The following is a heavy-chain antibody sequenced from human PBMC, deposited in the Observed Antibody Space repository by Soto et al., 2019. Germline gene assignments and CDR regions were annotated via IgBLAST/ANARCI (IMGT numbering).Heavy chain of an antibody. D-gene: IGHD3-3*01. Sequence: QVQLVQSGAEVQKPGSSVKVSCKASGGTFSSYAISWVRQAPGQGLEWMGGIIHSFGTANYAQKFQGRVTITADKSTSTAYMELSSLRSEDTAVDYCARTGTSYYDLWSGYNAQYNWFEPWGQGTLVTVSS. V-gene: IGHV1-69*06. CDR1: GGTFSSYA. CDR3: ARTGTSYYDLWSGYNAQYNWFEP. J-gene: IGHJ5*02. CDR2: IIHSFGTA.